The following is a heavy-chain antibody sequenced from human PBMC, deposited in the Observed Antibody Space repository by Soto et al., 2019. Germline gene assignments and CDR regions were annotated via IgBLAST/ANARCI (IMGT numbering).Heavy chain of an antibody. J-gene: IGHJ4*02. CDR1: GGSISSSSYY. Sequence: SETLSLTCTVSGGSISSSSYYWGWIRQPPGKGLEWIGSIYYSGITYYNPSLKSRVTISVDTSKNQFSLKLSSVTAADTAVYYCASRIQLWLGGFDYWGQGTLVTVSS. CDR3: ASRIQLWLGGFDY. V-gene: IGHV4-39*01. CDR2: IYYSGIT. D-gene: IGHD5-18*01.